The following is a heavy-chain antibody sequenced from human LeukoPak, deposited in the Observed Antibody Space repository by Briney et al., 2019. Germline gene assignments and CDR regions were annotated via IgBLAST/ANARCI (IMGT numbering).Heavy chain of an antibody. Sequence: SETLSLTCTVSGGSISSYYWSWIRQPAGKGLEWIGYIYYSGSTNYNPSLKSRVTISVDTSKNQFSLKLSSVTAADTAVYYCARIVVPAAIPGGWFDPWGQGTLVTVSS. CDR3: ARIVVPAAIPGGWFDP. CDR2: IYYSGST. V-gene: IGHV4-59*01. CDR1: GGSISSYY. J-gene: IGHJ5*02. D-gene: IGHD2-2*02.